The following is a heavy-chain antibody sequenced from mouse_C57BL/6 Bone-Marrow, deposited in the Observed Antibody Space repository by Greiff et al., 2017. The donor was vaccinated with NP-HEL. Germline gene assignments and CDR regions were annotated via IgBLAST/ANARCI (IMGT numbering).Heavy chain of an antibody. CDR2: INPNNGGT. Sequence: VQLKQSGPELVKPGASVKIPCKASGYTFTDYNMDWVKQSHGKSLEWIGDINPNNGGTIYNQKFKGKATLTVDKSSSTAYMELRSLTSEDTAVYNCARSAAFTTVVATDYAMDYWGQGTSVTVSS. D-gene: IGHD1-1*01. CDR3: ARSAAFTTVVATDYAMDY. CDR1: GYTFTDYN. J-gene: IGHJ4*01. V-gene: IGHV1-18*01.